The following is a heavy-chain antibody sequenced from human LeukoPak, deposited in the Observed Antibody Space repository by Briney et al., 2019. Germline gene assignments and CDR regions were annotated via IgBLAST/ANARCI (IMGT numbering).Heavy chain of an antibody. Sequence: ASVKVSFKASGGTFSSYAISWVRQAPGQGREWMGGIIPIFGTANYAQKFQGRVTITADKSTSTAYMELSSLRSEDTAVYYCARSQQDNWFDPWGQGTLVTVSS. J-gene: IGHJ5*02. D-gene: IGHD6-13*01. V-gene: IGHV1-69*06. CDR3: ARSQQDNWFDP. CDR2: IIPIFGTA. CDR1: GGTFSSYA.